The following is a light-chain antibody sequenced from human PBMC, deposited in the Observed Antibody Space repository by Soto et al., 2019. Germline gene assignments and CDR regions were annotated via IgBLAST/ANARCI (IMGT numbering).Light chain of an antibody. Sequence: EIVLAQSPGTLSLSPGQRATLSCRASQSVSRDYVAWYQHKPGQAPRLLIYAASSRPSGIPDRFGGSGSGTDFTLTISRLEPEDFALYYCQQCDDWPRTFGQGTKVEIK. CDR1: QSVSRDY. CDR2: AAS. V-gene: IGKV3-20*01. CDR3: QQCDDWPRT. J-gene: IGKJ1*01.